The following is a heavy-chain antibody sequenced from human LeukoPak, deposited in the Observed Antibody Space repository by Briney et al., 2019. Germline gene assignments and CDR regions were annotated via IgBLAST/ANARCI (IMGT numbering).Heavy chain of an antibody. J-gene: IGHJ5*02. CDR3: AKDNVVVPAASNWFDP. Sequence: PGGSLRLSCAASGFTFSSYAMSWVRQAPGKGLEWVSAISGSGGSTYYADSVEGRFTISRDNSKNTLYLQMNSLRAEDTAVYYCAKDNVVVPAASNWFDPWGQGTLVTVSS. CDR1: GFTFSSYA. CDR2: ISGSGGST. D-gene: IGHD2-2*01. V-gene: IGHV3-23*01.